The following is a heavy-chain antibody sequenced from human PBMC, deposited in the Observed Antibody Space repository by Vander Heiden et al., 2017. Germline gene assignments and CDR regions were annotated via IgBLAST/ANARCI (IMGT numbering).Heavy chain of an antibody. Sequence: QVQLVQSGAEVKKPGASVKVSCKASGYTFTSYDINWVRHATGQGLEWMGWMNPNSGNTGYAQKFQGRVTMTRNTSISTAYMELSSLRSEDTAVYYCARVIQAKYYYGMDVWGQGTTVTVSS. CDR2: MNPNSGNT. J-gene: IGHJ6*02. CDR1: GYTFTSYD. V-gene: IGHV1-8*01. D-gene: IGHD5-18*01. CDR3: ARVIQAKYYYGMDV.